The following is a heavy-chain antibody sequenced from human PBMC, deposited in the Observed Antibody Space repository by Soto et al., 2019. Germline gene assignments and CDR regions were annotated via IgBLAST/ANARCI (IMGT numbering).Heavy chain of an antibody. CDR2: IFWDDDK. V-gene: IGHV2-5*02. CDR1: GFSVTSDGVG. D-gene: IGHD1-26*01. J-gene: IGHJ4*02. Sequence: QITFQESGPTLVKPKQTLALTCTFSGFSVTSDGVGVGWIRQPPGKALEWLAVIFWDDDKRYSPSLESRLSIARDTTMDQVFLTMTNMESVDTATYYCVLLDVGAYTFWCQGTRVTVSS. CDR3: VLLDVGAYTF.